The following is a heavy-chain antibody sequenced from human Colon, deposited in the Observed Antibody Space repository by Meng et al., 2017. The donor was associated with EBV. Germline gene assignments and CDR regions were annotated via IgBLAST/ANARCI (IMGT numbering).Heavy chain of an antibody. Sequence: QVQVTGSGTGLVEPSQTLSLTCTVSGGSMSSGNYYWSWIRQPPGKGLEWIGYIHHSGSAYYNPSLKSRVSISVDTSKNQFSLNLNSMTAADTAVYYCASFDHIPRRNYFDYWGQGTLVTVSS. CDR3: ASFDHIPRRNYFDY. J-gene: IGHJ4*02. D-gene: IGHD2-21*01. V-gene: IGHV4-30-4*01. CDR1: GGSMSSGNYY. CDR2: IHHSGSA.